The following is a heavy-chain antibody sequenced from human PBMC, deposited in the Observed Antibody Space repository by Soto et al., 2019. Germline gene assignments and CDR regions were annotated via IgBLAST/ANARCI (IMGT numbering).Heavy chain of an antibody. CDR1: GFFFNTYA. J-gene: IGHJ4*02. CDR3: ARSIAVAGLDY. D-gene: IGHD6-19*01. CDR2: ISNDETKK. Sequence: GGSLRLSCAASGFFFNTYAVHWVRQAPGKGLEWVAVISNDETKKYFADSVKGRVSISRDSSKNTVYLQMDSLRAEDTAVYYCARSIAVAGLDYWGPGTLATVSS. V-gene: IGHV3-30-3*01.